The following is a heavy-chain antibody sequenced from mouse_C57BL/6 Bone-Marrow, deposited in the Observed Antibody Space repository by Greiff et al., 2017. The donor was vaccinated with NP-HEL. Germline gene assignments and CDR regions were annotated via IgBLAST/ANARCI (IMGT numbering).Heavy chain of an antibody. Sequence: EVQLQQSGPELVKPGASVKMSCKASGYTFTDYNMHWVKQSHGKSLEWIGYINPNNGGTSYNQKFKGKATLTVNKSSSTAYMELRSLTSEDSAVYYCARRVYGSCYAMDYWGQGTSVTVSS. J-gene: IGHJ4*01. V-gene: IGHV1-22*01. CDR1: GYTFTDYN. CDR2: INPNNGGT. CDR3: ARRVYGSCYAMDY. D-gene: IGHD1-1*01.